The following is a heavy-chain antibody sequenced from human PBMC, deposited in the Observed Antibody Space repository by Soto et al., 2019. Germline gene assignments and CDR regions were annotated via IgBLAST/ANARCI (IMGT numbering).Heavy chain of an antibody. Sequence: SETLSLTCTVSGGSISSGGYYWSWIRQHPGKGLEWIGYIYYSGSTYYNPSLKSRVTISVGTSKNQFSLKLSSVTAADTAVYYCARASYYYDILTGPARWFDPWGQGTLVTVS. CDR2: IYYSGST. J-gene: IGHJ5*02. CDR3: ARASYYYDILTGPARWFDP. CDR1: GGSISSGGYY. V-gene: IGHV4-31*03. D-gene: IGHD3-9*01.